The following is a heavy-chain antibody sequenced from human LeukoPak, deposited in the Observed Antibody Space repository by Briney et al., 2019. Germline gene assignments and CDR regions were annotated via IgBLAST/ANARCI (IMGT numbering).Heavy chain of an antibody. J-gene: IGHJ6*03. CDR1: GFTFSSYS. Sequence: GGSLRLSCAASGFTFSSYSMNWVRQAPGKGLEWVSSISSSSSYIYYADSVKGRFTISRDNAKNSLYLQMNSLRAEDTAVYYCARVVRGDYYYYYYMDVWGKGTTVTVSS. CDR2: ISSSSSYI. V-gene: IGHV3-21*01. D-gene: IGHD4-17*01. CDR3: ARVVRGDYYYYYYMDV.